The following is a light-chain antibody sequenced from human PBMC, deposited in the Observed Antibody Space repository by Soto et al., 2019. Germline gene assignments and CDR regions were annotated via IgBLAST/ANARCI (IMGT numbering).Light chain of an antibody. J-gene: IGLJ2*01. Sequence: QSALTQPASVSGSPGQSITISCTGTSRDVGGYSYVSWYQQHPGKAPKLMIYDVNNRSSGVSDRFSGSKSGNTASLTISGLQAEDESDYYCSSFTSYSTLVFGGGTKLTVL. CDR2: DVN. CDR3: SSFTSYSTLV. V-gene: IGLV2-14*03. CDR1: SRDVGGYSY.